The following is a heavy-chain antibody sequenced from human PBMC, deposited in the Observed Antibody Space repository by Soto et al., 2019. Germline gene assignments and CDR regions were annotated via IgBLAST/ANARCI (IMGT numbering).Heavy chain of an antibody. CDR2: ISSSGSTI. J-gene: IGHJ4*02. CDR3: ARPKDYYDSSGYGY. Sequence: PGGSLRLSCAASGFTFSSYEMNWVRQAPGKGLEWVSYISSSGSTIYYADSVKGRFTISRDNAKNSLYLQMNSLRAEDTAVYYCARPKDYYDSSGYGYWGQGTLVTVSS. V-gene: IGHV3-48*03. D-gene: IGHD3-22*01. CDR1: GFTFSSYE.